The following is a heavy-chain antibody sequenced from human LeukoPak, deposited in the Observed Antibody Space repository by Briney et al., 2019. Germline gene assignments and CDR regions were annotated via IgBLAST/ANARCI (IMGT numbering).Heavy chain of an antibody. CDR3: ARADEDRITGNPYYMDV. V-gene: IGHV4-39*07. J-gene: IGHJ6*03. Sequence: PSETLSLTCAVSGGSISSSSYFWGWIRQPPGKGLEWIGSIYHSGSTYYNPSLRSRATISVDTSKNQFSLKVSSVTAADTAVYYCARADEDRITGNPYYMDVWGKGTTVTVSS. CDR2: IYHSGST. D-gene: IGHD1-20*01. CDR1: GGSISSSSYF.